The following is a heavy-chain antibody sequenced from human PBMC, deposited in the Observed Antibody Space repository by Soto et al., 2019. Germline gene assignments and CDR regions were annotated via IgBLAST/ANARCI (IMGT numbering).Heavy chain of an antibody. D-gene: IGHD6-19*01. J-gene: IGHJ3*01. Sequence: GSLRLSCAASGFTFDDHGMTWVRQAPGKGLEWVSGITWNGATTGYADSVKGRFTISRDNAKNSPYLQMNSLRVEDTALYYCARDGGVVVAVDAFDVWGQGTMVTVSS. CDR1: GFTFDDHG. CDR3: ARDGGVVVAVDAFDV. V-gene: IGHV3-20*04. CDR2: ITWNGATT.